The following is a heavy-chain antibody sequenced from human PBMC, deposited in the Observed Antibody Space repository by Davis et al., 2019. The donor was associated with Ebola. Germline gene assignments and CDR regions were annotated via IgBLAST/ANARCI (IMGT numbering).Heavy chain of an antibody. CDR3: ARGGGSSSTYYYYGMDV. J-gene: IGHJ6*02. CDR2: INPSGGST. D-gene: IGHD6-6*01. Sequence: ASVKVSCKASGYTFTSYYMHWVRQAPGQGLEWMGLINPSGGSTSYAQKFQGRVTMTRDTSTSTVYMELSSLRSEDTAVYYCARGGGSSSTYYYYGMDVWGQGTTVTVSS. CDR1: GYTFTSYY. V-gene: IGHV1-46*01.